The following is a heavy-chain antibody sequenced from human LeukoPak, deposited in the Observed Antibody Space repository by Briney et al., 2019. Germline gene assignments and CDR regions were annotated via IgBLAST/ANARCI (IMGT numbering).Heavy chain of an antibody. D-gene: IGHD3-10*01. J-gene: IGHJ4*02. V-gene: IGHV3-48*03. Sequence: TGGSLRLSCAASGFTFSSYEMNWVRQARGKGLEWVSYISSSGSTIYYADSVKGRFTISRDNAKNSLYLQMNSLRAEDTAVYYCARGRGSGSYYNARVDYWGQGTLVTVSS. CDR3: ARGRGSGSYYNARVDY. CDR1: GFTFSSYE. CDR2: ISSSGSTI.